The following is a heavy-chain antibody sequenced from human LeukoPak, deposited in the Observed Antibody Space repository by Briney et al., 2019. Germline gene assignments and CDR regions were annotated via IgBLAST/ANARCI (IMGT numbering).Heavy chain of an antibody. V-gene: IGHV4-34*01. CDR1: GWSFNDYY. CDR2: INARGDT. Sequence: SETLSLTCAVYGWSFNDYYWNWLRQPPGKGLEWIGEINARGDTNFNPSLKSRVTISVDTSKSQFSLRLTSMIAADTAVYYCARGQVPAARGYNWFDPWGRGTLVTVSS. J-gene: IGHJ5*02. D-gene: IGHD2-2*01. CDR3: ARGQVPAARGYNWFDP.